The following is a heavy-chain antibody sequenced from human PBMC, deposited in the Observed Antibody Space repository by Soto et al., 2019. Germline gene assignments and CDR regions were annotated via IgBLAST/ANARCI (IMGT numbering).Heavy chain of an antibody. Sequence: SETLSLTCTISGDSISSYYWSWIRQHPGKGLQWIGYIYYSGSTYYNPSLKSRVTISVDTSKNQFSLKLSSVTAADTAVYYCARDLDDFFFDYWGQGTLVTVSS. CDR3: ARDLDDFFFDY. CDR1: GDSISSYY. J-gene: IGHJ4*02. CDR2: IYYSGST. D-gene: IGHD2-21*02. V-gene: IGHV4-59*06.